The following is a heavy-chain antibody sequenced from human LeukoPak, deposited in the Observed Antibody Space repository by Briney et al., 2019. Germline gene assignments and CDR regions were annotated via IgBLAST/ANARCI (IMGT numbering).Heavy chain of an antibody. D-gene: IGHD2-15*01. J-gene: IGHJ4*02. V-gene: IGHV1-2*02. CDR1: GYGFTGYS. Sequence: ASVKVSCKASGYGFTGYSIHWVRQAPGQGLEWMGWINPNSGGTKYAPKFQGRVTMTRDTSISTVYMELSRLRFDDTAVYYCARESGGNIVFDYWGQGTLVTVSS. CDR3: ARESGGNIVFDY. CDR2: INPNSGGT.